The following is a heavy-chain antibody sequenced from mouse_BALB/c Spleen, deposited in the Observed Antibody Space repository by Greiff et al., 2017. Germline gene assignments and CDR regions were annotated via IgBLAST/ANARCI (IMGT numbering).Heavy chain of an antibody. CDR2: ISDGGSYT. D-gene: IGHD4-1*01. V-gene: IGHV5-4*02. Sequence: KLVESGGGLVKPGGSLKLSCAASGFTFSDYYMYWVRQTPEKRLEWVATISDGGSYTYYPDSVKGRFTISRDNAKNNLYLQMSSLKSEDTAMYYCARDIWDERAMDYWGQGTSVTVSS. J-gene: IGHJ4*01. CDR1: GFTFSDYY. CDR3: ARDIWDERAMDY.